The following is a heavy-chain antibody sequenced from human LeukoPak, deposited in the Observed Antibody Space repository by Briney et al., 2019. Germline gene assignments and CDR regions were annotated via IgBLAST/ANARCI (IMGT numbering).Heavy chain of an antibody. V-gene: IGHV1-2*02. CDR3: ARISITGTTVYYMDV. J-gene: IGHJ6*03. CDR2: INPNSGGT. Sequence: ASVKVSCKASGYTLTGYYMHWVRQAPGQGLEWMGWINPNSGGTNYAQKFQGRVTMTRDTSISTAYMELSRLRSDDTAVYYCARISITGTTVYYMDVWGKGTTVTVSS. CDR1: GYTLTGYY. D-gene: IGHD1-7*01.